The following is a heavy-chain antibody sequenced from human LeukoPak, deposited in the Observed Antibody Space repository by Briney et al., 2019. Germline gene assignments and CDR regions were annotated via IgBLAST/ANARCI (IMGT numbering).Heavy chain of an antibody. V-gene: IGHV3-30*02. CDR3: AKRGPEKYQLLIDAFDI. Sequence: PGGSLRLSCAASGFTVSSYSMNWVRQAPGKGLEWVAFIRYDGSNKYYADSVKGRFTISRDNSKNTLYLQMNSLRAEDTAVYYCAKRGPEKYQLLIDAFDIWGQGTMVTVSS. D-gene: IGHD2-2*01. CDR2: IRYDGSNK. J-gene: IGHJ3*02. CDR1: GFTVSSYS.